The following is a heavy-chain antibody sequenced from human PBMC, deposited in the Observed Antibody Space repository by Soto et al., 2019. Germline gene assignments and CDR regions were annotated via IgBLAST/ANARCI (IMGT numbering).Heavy chain of an antibody. CDR3: ARDIVVVVAASPGYYYYYGMDV. D-gene: IGHD2-15*01. CDR1: GYTLTELS. CDR2: FDPEDGET. Sequence: GASVKVSCKVSGYTLTELSMHWVRQAPGKGLEWMGGFDPEDGETIYAQKFQGRVTMTEDTSTDTAYMELRSLRSDDTAVYYCARDIVVVVAASPGYYYYYGMDVWGQGTTVTVSS. J-gene: IGHJ6*02. V-gene: IGHV1-24*01.